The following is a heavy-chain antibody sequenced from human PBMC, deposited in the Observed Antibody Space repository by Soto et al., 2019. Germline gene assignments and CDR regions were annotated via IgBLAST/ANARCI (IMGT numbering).Heavy chain of an antibody. V-gene: IGHV4-39*01. Sequence: QLQESGPGLVKSSETLSLTCTVSGGSISSDSFYWAWIRQPPGKGLEWIGIIYYSGDTYYNPSLAGRLTMSVDTSNQFSLPLRSVTAADTALYYCARNQPQRYCSGGTCRPAYGMDVWGQGTTVIVSS. D-gene: IGHD2-15*01. CDR1: GGSISSDSFY. CDR3: ARNQPQRYCSGGTCRPAYGMDV. CDR2: IYYSGDT. J-gene: IGHJ6*02.